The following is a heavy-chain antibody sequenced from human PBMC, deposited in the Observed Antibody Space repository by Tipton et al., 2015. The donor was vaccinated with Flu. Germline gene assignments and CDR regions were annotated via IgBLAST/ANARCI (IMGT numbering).Heavy chain of an antibody. CDR2: IHYTGST. J-gene: IGHJ4*02. Sequence: TLSLTCTVSGGSISSSSYYWSWIRQPPGKGLEWIGYIHYTGSTNYSPSLKSRVTISVDTSKNQFSLKLSSVTAADTAVYYCARLQGPSTFDYWGQGTLVTVSS. V-gene: IGHV4-61*05. CDR3: ARLQGPSTFDY. CDR1: GGSISSSSYY. D-gene: IGHD2-2*01.